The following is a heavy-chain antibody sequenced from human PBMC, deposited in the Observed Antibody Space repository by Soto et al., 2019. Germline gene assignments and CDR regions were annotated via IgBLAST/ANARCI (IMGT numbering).Heavy chain of an antibody. V-gene: IGHV3-9*01. CDR2: ISWNSGSI. J-gene: IGHJ4*02. Sequence: EVQLVESGGGLVQPGRSLRLSCAASGFTFDDYAMHWVRQAPGKGLEWVSGISWNSGSIGYADSVKGRFTISRDNAKNSLYLQMNSLRVEDTALYYCAEDRDSSGWLGFDYWGQGTLVTVSS. CDR1: GFTFDDYA. D-gene: IGHD6-19*01. CDR3: AEDRDSSGWLGFDY.